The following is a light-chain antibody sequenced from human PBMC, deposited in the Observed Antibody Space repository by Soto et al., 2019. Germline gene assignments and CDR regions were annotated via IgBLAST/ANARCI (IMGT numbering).Light chain of an antibody. CDR2: AAS. J-gene: IGKJ1*01. CDR3: QQSYSSWT. V-gene: IGKV1-39*01. Sequence: DIQMTQSPSSVSASVGDRVTITCRASQSISTYLNWYQQKPGKAPKVLIYAASRLQSGVPSRFSGSRSGTDFTLTISSLQPEDFATYFCQQSYSSWTFGQGTKVEIK. CDR1: QSISTY.